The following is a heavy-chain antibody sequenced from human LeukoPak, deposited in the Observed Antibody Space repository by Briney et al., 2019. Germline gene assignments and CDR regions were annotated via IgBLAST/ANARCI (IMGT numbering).Heavy chain of an antibody. J-gene: IGHJ4*02. Sequence: GGSLRLSCAASGFTFSDYYMSWIRQAPGKGLEWVSYISSSGSTIYYADSVKGRFTISRDNAKNSLYLQMNSLRAEDTAVYYCARSMATIYLGYYFDYWGQGTLVTVSS. CDR1: GFTFSDYY. CDR2: ISSSGSTI. D-gene: IGHD5-24*01. V-gene: IGHV3-11*01. CDR3: ARSMATIYLGYYFDY.